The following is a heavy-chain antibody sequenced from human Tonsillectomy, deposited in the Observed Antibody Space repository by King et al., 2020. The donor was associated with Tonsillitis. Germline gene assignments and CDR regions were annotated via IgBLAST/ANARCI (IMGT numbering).Heavy chain of an antibody. CDR3: AKLYYYDSSGYYPSGGEYYIDY. Sequence: VQLVESGGGLVQPGGSLRLSCAASGFTFSSYAMSWVRQAPGKGLEWVSVIYSGGSSTYYADSVKGRFTISRDNSKNTLYLQMNSLRAEDTAVYYCAKLYYYDSSGYYPSGGEYYIDYWGQGTLVTVSS. D-gene: IGHD3-22*01. J-gene: IGHJ4*02. CDR1: GFTFSSYA. V-gene: IGHV3-23*03. CDR2: IYSGGSST.